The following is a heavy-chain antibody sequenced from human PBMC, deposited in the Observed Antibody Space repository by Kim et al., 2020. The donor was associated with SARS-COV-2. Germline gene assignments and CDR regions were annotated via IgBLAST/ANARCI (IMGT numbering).Heavy chain of an antibody. Sequence: ASVKVSCKASGYTFTGYYMHWVRQAPGQGLEWMGWINPNSGGTNYAQKFQGRVTMTRDTSISTAYMELSRLRSDDTAVYYCARGRYSSSWYSSWFDPWGQGTLVTVSS. D-gene: IGHD6-13*01. CDR1: GYTFTGYY. J-gene: IGHJ5*02. V-gene: IGHV1-2*02. CDR2: INPNSGGT. CDR3: ARGRYSSSWYSSWFDP.